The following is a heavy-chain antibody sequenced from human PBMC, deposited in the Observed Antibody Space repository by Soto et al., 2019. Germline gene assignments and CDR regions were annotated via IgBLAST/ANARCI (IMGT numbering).Heavy chain of an antibody. CDR3: ARHPERIAQIGWFAP. V-gene: IGHV3-48*01. Sequence: EVQLVESGGGLVQPGGSLRLSCAASGFTFSSYSMNWVRQAPGKGLEWVSYISSSSSTIYYADSVKGRFTISRDNAKNSLYRQMNRLRAEDTAVYYCARHPERIAQIGWFAPWGQGTLVTVSS. CDR1: GFTFSSYS. J-gene: IGHJ5*02. CDR2: ISSSSSTI. D-gene: IGHD6-13*01.